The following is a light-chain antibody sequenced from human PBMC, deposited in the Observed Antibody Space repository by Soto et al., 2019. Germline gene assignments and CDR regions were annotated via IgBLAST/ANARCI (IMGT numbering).Light chain of an antibody. J-gene: IGKJ1*01. CDR2: GAS. V-gene: IGKV3-20*01. CDR3: QQYGSSSWT. Sequence: DIVLTHCPRTVSLSPSERATLSCGASQSVSSSYLAWYQQKPGQAPRLLIYGASSRATGIPDRFSGSGSGTDFTLTISRLEPEDFAVYYCQQYGSSSWTFGQGSKVDI. CDR1: QSVSSSY.